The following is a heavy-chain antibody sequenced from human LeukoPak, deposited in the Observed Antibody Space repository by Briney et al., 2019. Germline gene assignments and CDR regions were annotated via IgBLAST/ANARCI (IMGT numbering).Heavy chain of an antibody. D-gene: IGHD4-17*01. J-gene: IGHJ3*02. V-gene: IGHV3-23*01. CDR1: GFTFSSYA. CDR2: ISGSGGST. CDR3: AKDSPYGDYVLVIFDI. Sequence: GGSLRLSCAASGFTFSSYAMSWVRQAPGKGLEWVSTISGSGGSTYYADSVKGRFTISRDNSKNTLYLQMNSLRAEDTAAYYCAKDSPYGDYVLVIFDILGQGAMVTVSS.